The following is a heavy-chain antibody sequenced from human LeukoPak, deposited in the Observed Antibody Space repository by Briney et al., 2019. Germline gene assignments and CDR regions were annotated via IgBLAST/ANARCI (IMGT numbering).Heavy chain of an antibody. J-gene: IGHJ4*02. CDR2: ISCNGGST. Sequence: GGSLRLSCAASGFTFSSYAMHWVRQAPGKGLEYVSAISCNGGSTYYANSVKGRFTISRDNSKNTLYLQMDSLRPEDTAVYYCARDFLRGAPDYFDQWGQGTLVTVSS. CDR3: ARDFLRGAPDYFDQ. V-gene: IGHV3-64*01. CDR1: GFTFSSYA. D-gene: IGHD3-10*01.